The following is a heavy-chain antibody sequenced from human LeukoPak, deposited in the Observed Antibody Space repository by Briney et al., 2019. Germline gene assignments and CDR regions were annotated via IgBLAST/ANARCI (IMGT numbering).Heavy chain of an antibody. V-gene: IGHV3-7*05. CDR2: IKQDGSEK. J-gene: IGHJ1*01. CDR3: ARAVDDHVWGSYRPPGH. CDR1: GFAFSTYW. D-gene: IGHD3-16*02. Sequence: GGSLRLSCAASGFAFSTYWMIWVGQAPAKGLQWVANIKQDGSEKYYVDSLKGRFTISRDNAKNSLYLQMNSLRAEATAVYYCARAVDDHVWGSYRPPGHWGQGTLVTVSS.